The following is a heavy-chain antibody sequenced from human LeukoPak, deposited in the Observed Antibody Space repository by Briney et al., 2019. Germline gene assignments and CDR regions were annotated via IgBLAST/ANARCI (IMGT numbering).Heavy chain of an antibody. CDR2: INGRGDAP. CDR3: ARGVPSMASLDF. D-gene: IGHD2/OR15-2a*01. Sequence: GGCLRLSCAASGFTFSDYYMAWVRQAPGKGLEWSSYINGRGDAPQYGNSVKGRFTIYRDNAKNSLHLQINSLRVDDTAVYYCARGVPSMASLDFWGQGTLVTVSS. CDR1: GFTFSDYY. J-gene: IGHJ4*02. V-gene: IGHV3-11*01.